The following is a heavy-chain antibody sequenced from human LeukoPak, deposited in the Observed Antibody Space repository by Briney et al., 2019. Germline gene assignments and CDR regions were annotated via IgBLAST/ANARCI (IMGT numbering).Heavy chain of an antibody. CDR3: ARHGGSDIVVVPADHYYYYYMDV. Sequence: SETLSLTCAVYGGSFSGYYWSWIRQPPGKGLEWIGEINHSGSTNYNPSLKSRVTISVDTSKNQFSLKLSSVTAADTAVYYCARHGGSDIVVVPADHYYYYYMDVWGKGTTVTVSS. CDR2: INHSGST. J-gene: IGHJ6*03. D-gene: IGHD2-2*01. CDR1: GGSFSGYY. V-gene: IGHV4-34*01.